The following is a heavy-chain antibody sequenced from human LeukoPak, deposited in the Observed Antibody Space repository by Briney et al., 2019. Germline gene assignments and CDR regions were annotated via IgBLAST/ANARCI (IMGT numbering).Heavy chain of an antibody. CDR1: GYTFTGYY. CDR2: INPNSGGT. D-gene: IGHD2-2*01. Sequence: ASVKVSCKASGYTFTGYYMHWVRQAPGQGLEWMGRINPNSGGTNYARKFQGRVTMTRDTSISTAYMELSRLRSDDTAVYYCARVSGKVVVPAAALDPFDPWGQGTLVTVSS. J-gene: IGHJ5*02. V-gene: IGHV1-2*06. CDR3: ARVSGKVVVPAAALDPFDP.